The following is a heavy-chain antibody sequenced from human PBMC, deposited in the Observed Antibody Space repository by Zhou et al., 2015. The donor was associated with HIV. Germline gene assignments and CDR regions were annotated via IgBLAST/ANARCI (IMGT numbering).Heavy chain of an antibody. CDR1: GGTFSSYA. Sequence: QVQLVQSGAEVKKPGSSVKVSCKASGGTFSSYAISWVRQAPGQGLEWMGGIIPIFGTANYAQKFQGRVTITADESTSTAYMELSSLRSEDTAVYYCARRAQRVALDGDYRGAFDIWGQGTMVTVSS. D-gene: IGHD4-17*01. V-gene: IGHV1-69*01. CDR3: ARRAQRVALDGDYRGAFDI. CDR2: IIPIFGTA. J-gene: IGHJ3*02.